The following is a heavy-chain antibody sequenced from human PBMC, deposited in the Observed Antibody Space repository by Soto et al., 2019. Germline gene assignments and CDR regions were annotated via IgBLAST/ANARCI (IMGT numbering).Heavy chain of an antibody. CDR3: ARDQRVRSLYDYYYYGMDV. CDR1: GFSFSDSG. CDR2: INSDGSST. J-gene: IGHJ6*02. D-gene: IGHD2-8*01. V-gene: IGHV3-74*01. Sequence: SLRLSCEASGFSFSDSGMNWVRQAPGKGLVWVSRINSDGSSTSYADSVKGRFTISRDNAKNTLYLQMNSLRAEDTAVYYCARDQRVRSLYDYYYYGMDVWGQGTTVTVSS.